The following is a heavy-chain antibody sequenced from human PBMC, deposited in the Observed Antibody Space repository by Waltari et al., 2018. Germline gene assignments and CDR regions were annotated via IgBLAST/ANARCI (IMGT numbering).Heavy chain of an antibody. V-gene: IGHV1-2*02. CDR2: INPNRGYT. Sequence: QVQLVQSGAAVKKPGASVKVSCTTSGYTFRGYYIHWIRQAPGQWLEWMGGINPNRGYTDYAQNFQGSVTMTRDTSTSTAYMELRRLRSDDTALYYCARTFWGSYPLFDYWGQGTLVTVSS. CDR1: GYTFRGYY. D-gene: IGHD3-16*02. J-gene: IGHJ4*02. CDR3: ARTFWGSYPLFDY.